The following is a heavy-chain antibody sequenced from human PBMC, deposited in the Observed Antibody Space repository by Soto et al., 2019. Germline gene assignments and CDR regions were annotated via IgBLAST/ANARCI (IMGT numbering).Heavy chain of an antibody. Sequence: SETLSLTCTVSGGSISSSSYYWGWIRQPPGKGLEWIGSIYYSGSTYYNPSLKSRVTISVDTSKNQFSLKLSSVTAADTAVYYCARTPAVWFDPWAREPWSP. J-gene: IGHJ5*02. V-gene: IGHV4-39*01. CDR2: IYYSGST. CDR1: GGSISSSSYY. CDR3: ARTPAVWFDP. D-gene: IGHD6-19*01.